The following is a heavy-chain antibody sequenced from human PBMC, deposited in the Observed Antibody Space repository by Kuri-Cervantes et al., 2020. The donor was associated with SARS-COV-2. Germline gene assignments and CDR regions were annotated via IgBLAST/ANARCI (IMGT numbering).Heavy chain of an antibody. Sequence: ASVKVSCKASGYIFTSYGISWVRRAPGQGLEWMGWINPNSGGTNYAQKFQGRVTMTRDTSISTAYIELSRLRSDDTAVYYCARDCTSFGYSYGHAFDIWGQGTMVTVSS. D-gene: IGHD5-18*01. CDR3: ARDCTSFGYSYGHAFDI. CDR2: INPNSGGT. J-gene: IGHJ3*02. CDR1: GYIFTSYG. V-gene: IGHV1-2*02.